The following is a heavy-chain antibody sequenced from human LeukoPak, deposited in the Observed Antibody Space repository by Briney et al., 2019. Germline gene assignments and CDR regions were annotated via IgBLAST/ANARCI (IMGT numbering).Heavy chain of an antibody. J-gene: IGHJ4*02. CDR1: GGTFSSYA. CDR3: AGSPYYYDSSGYYVVVVY. Sequence: GASVKVSCKASGGTFSSYAISWVRQAPGQGLEWMGGIIPIFGTANYAQKFQGRVTITADESTSTAYMELSSLRSEDTAVYYCAGSPYYYDSSGYYVVVVYWGQGTLVTVSS. CDR2: IIPIFGTA. V-gene: IGHV1-69*13. D-gene: IGHD3-22*01.